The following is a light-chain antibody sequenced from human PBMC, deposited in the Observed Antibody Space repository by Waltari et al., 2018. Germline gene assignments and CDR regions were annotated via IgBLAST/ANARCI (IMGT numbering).Light chain of an antibody. J-gene: IGKJ4*01. CDR2: SVS. CDR1: QNINNY. V-gene: IGKV1-39*01. CDR3: QQSYSSVT. Sequence: DIHVTQPPSSLSASVGDRVTFSCRESQNINNYFNWYQHRPGRAPNLLIYSVSNLQSGVPSRFSGSGSGTDFTLTISSLQPEDFATYYCQQSYSSVTFGGGTKVEI.